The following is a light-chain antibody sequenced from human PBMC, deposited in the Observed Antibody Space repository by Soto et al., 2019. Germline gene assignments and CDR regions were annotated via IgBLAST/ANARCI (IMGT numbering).Light chain of an antibody. V-gene: IGKV3-15*01. CDR2: VAS. Sequence: EIVMTQSPATLSVSPGERAALSCRASQSVSSNLAWYQQKPGQAPRLLIYVASTRATGIPARFSGSGSGTEFSLTISSLQSEDFVVYYCQQYNNWPPGRTFGQGTKV. CDR1: QSVSSN. J-gene: IGKJ1*01. CDR3: QQYNNWPPGRT.